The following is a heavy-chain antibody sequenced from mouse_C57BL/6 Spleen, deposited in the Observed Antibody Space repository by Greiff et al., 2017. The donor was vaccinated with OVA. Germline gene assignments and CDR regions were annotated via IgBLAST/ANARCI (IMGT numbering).Heavy chain of an antibody. J-gene: IGHJ4*01. CDR1: GYAFTNYL. CDR2: INPGSGGT. D-gene: IGHD4-1*02. Sequence: VQLQQSGAELVRPGTSVKVSCKASGYAFTNYLIEWVKQRPGQGLEWIGVINPGSGGTNYNEKFKGKATLTADKSSSTVYMELSRLTSEDSAVYFCARHERQLGRGAMDYWGQGTSVTVSS. V-gene: IGHV1-54*01. CDR3: ARHERQLGRGAMDY.